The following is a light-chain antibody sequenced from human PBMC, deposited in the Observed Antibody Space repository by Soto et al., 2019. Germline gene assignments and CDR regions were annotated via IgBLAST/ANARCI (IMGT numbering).Light chain of an antibody. J-gene: IGKJ5*01. CDR2: DAS. V-gene: IGKV3-11*01. Sequence: EIVLTQSPATLSLSPGERATLSCRASQSVSSYLAWYQQKPGQAPRLLIYDASNSATGIPSRFSGSGSGTAFTLTISSLEPADFAVYYCQQRSNWLTFGQGTRLEIK. CDR1: QSVSSY. CDR3: QQRSNWLT.